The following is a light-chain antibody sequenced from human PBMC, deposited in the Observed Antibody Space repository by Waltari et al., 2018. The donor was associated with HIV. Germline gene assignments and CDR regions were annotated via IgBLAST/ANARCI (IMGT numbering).Light chain of an antibody. CDR1: QLVPINY. Sequence: EVVLTQSPGTLSLSPGERATLFCRAGQLVPINYVPWFQQTPGQAPRLFIYGAASRATGIPDRFSGSGSGTDFTLTIPRLEPEDFAVYYCHQYGTSPWTFGQGTKVEIK. CDR3: HQYGTSPWT. CDR2: GAA. J-gene: IGKJ1*01. V-gene: IGKV3-20*01.